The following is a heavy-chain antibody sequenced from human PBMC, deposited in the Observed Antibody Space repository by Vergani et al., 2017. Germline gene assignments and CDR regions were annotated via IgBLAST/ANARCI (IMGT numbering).Heavy chain of an antibody. CDR3: AKEGRSGITPFVAD. CDR2: ISWDGGST. D-gene: IGHD1-14*01. J-gene: IGHJ4*02. Sequence: EGQLVESGGGLVKPGGSLRLSCAASGFTFDDYAMHWVRQAPGKGLEWVSLISWDGGSTYYADSVKGRFTISRDNSKNTVFLQMNSLRAEDTAVYYCAKEGRSGITPFVADWGQGTLVTVSS. CDR1: GFTFDDYA. V-gene: IGHV3-43D*03.